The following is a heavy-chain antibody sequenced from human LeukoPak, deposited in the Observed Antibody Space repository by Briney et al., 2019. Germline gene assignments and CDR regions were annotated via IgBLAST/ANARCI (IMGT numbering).Heavy chain of an antibody. CDR1: GGSISSYY. CDR3: AGDPNDSSGYHWYFDL. D-gene: IGHD3-22*01. Sequence: SETLSLTCTVSGGSISSYYWSWIRQPPGKGLEWIGYIYYSGSTNYNPSLKSRVTISVDTSKNQFSLKLSSVTAADTAVYYCAGDPNDSSGYHWYFDLWGRGTLVTVSS. CDR2: IYYSGST. J-gene: IGHJ2*01. V-gene: IGHV4-59*01.